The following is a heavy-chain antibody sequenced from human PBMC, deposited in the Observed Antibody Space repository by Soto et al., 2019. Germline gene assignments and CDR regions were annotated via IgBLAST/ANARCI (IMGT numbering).Heavy chain of an antibody. CDR2: ISYDGSNK. J-gene: IGHJ6*02. D-gene: IGHD7-27*01. CDR1: GFTFSGYG. V-gene: IGHV3-30*18. CDR3: AKDLLGPGRAYGMDV. Sequence: QVQLVESGGGGVQPGGSRRLSCAASGFTFSGYGMHWFRRAPGKGLEWVAVISYDGSNKYYADSVKGRFTISRDNSKNTLYLQMNSLRAEDTAGYYCAKDLLGPGRAYGMDVWGQGTTVTVSS.